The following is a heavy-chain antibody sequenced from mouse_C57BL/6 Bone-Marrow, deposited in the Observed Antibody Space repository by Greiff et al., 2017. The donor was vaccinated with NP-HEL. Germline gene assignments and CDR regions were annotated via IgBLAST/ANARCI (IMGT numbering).Heavy chain of an antibody. CDR2: ISSGSSTI. V-gene: IGHV5-17*01. Sequence: EVQVVESGGGLVKPGGSLKLSCAASGFTFSDYGMHWVRQAPEKGLEWVAYISSGSSTIYYADTVKGRFTISRDNAKNTLFLQMTSLRSEDTAMYYCAKFSYYAMDYWGQGTSVTVSS. J-gene: IGHJ4*01. CDR1: GFTFSDYG. CDR3: AKFSYYAMDY.